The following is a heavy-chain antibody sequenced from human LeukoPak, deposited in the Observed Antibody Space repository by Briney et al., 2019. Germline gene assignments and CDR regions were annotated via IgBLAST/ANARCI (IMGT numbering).Heavy chain of an antibody. CDR1: GFTFSSYA. J-gene: IGHJ6*02. CDR2: ISGSGGST. D-gene: IGHD3-10*01. Sequence: GGSLRLSCAASGFTFSSYAMSWVRQAPGKGLEWVSAISGSGGSTYYADSVKGRFTISRDNSKNTLYLQMNSLRAEDTAVYYCAKGESGFGELSYYYYGMDVWGQGTTVTVSS. V-gene: IGHV3-23*01. CDR3: AKGESGFGELSYYYYGMDV.